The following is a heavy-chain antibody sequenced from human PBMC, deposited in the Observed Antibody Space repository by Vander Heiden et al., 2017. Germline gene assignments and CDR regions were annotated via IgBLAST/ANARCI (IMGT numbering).Heavy chain of an antibody. CDR1: GFTFSSHS. V-gene: IGHV3-21*01. CDR3: ARDRHYDILTGLFDP. J-gene: IGHJ5*02. CDR2: ISSSSSYI. D-gene: IGHD3-9*01. Sequence: EVQPVESGGGLVKPGASLRLSCAASGFTFSSHSMTWVRQAPGKGLEWVSSISSSSSYIYYADSVKGRFTISRDNAKNSLYLQMNSLRAEDTAVYYCARDRHYDILTGLFDPWGQGTLVTVSS.